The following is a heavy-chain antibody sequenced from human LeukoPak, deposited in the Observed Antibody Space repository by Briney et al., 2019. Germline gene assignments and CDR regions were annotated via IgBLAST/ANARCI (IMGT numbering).Heavy chain of an antibody. CDR1: GFTFSNAW. D-gene: IGHD1-26*01. V-gene: IGHV4-34*01. Sequence: PGGSLRLSCAASGFTFSNAWMSWIRQPPGKGLEWIGEINHSGSTNYNPSLKSRVTISVDTSKNQFSLKLSSVTAADTAVYYCARGTRATHFDYWGQGTLVTVSS. CDR3: ARGTRATHFDY. CDR2: INHSGST. J-gene: IGHJ4*02.